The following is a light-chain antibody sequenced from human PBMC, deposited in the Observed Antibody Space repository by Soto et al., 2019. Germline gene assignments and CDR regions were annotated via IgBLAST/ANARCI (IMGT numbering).Light chain of an antibody. CDR2: GNS. V-gene: IGLV1-40*01. J-gene: IGLJ2*01. CDR1: SSNIGAGYD. CDR3: QSYDSSLSVCV. Sequence: QLVLTQPPSVSGAPGQRVTISCTGSSSNIGAGYDVHWYQQLPGTAPKLLIYGNSNRPSGVPDRFSGSKSGTSASLAITGLQAEDEADYYCQSYDSSLSVCVFGGGTKVTVL.